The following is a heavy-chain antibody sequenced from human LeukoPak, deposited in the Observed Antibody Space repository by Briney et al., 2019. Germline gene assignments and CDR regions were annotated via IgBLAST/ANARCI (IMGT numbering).Heavy chain of an antibody. D-gene: IGHD3-9*01. J-gene: IGHJ6*03. Sequence: GGSLRLSCAAPGFTFSSYAMSWVRQAPGKGLEWVSAISGSGGSTYYADSVKGRFTVSRDNSKNTLYLQMNSLRAEDTAVYYCAKAGYDILTGYSPWDYYYYMDVWGKGTTVTVSS. CDR2: ISGSGGST. CDR3: AKAGYDILTGYSPWDYYYYMDV. V-gene: IGHV3-23*01. CDR1: GFTFSSYA.